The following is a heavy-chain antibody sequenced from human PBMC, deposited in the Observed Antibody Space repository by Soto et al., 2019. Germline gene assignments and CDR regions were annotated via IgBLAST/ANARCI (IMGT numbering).Heavy chain of an antibody. CDR2: ISGSGSRT. V-gene: IGHV3-23*01. CDR1: GLTFSHYA. Sequence: EVQLLESGGGLAQPGGSLRLSCAVSGLTFSHYAFNWVRQTPVRGLEWVSTISGSGSRTHYADFVKGRFTISRDDSKNTVYLQMDSLGAEDTALYFCTKEDAGPSIAVRPGWFDPWGQGTQVTVSS. D-gene: IGHD6-6*01. J-gene: IGHJ5*02. CDR3: TKEDAGPSIAVRPGWFDP.